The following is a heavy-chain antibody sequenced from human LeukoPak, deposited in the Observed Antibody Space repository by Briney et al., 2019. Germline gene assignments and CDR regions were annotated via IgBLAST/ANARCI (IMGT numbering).Heavy chain of an antibody. CDR1: GGSISSYY. V-gene: IGHV4-59*12. Sequence: SETLSLTCTVSGGSISSYYWSWIRQPPGKGLEWIGYIYYSGSTNYNPSLKSRVTISVDTSKNQFSLKLSSVTAADTAVYYCAGGDYGDYGLDYWGQGTLVTVSS. J-gene: IGHJ4*02. D-gene: IGHD4-17*01. CDR3: AGGDYGDYGLDY. CDR2: IYYSGST.